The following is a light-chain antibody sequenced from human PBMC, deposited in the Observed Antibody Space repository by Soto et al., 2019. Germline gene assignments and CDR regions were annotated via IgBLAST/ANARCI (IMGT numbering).Light chain of an antibody. CDR1: QSVGTS. J-gene: IGKJ1*01. V-gene: IGKV3-20*01. Sequence: EIVLTQSPVTLSLSPGERATLSCRASQSVGTSLAWYQQKPGQAPRLLIYGASNRATGIPDRFSGSGSGTDFTLTISKLEPEDFAVYHCQQYGGSPRTFGQGTKVDIK. CDR3: QQYGGSPRT. CDR2: GAS.